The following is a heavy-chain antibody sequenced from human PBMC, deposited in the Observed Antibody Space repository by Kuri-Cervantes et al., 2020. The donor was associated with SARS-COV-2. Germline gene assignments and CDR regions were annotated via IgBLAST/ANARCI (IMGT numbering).Heavy chain of an antibody. CDR1: GGSFSGYY. Sequence: GSLRLSCAVYGGSFSGYYWSWIRQPPGKGLEWIGEINHSGSTNYNPSLKSRVTISVDTSKNQFSLKLSSVTAADTAVYYCARFSVGARAKFDYWGQRTLVTVSS. J-gene: IGHJ4*02. D-gene: IGHD1-26*01. CDR2: INHSGST. CDR3: ARFSVGARAKFDY. V-gene: IGHV4-34*01.